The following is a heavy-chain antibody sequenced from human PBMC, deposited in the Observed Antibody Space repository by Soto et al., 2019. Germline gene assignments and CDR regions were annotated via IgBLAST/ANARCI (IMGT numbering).Heavy chain of an antibody. Sequence: QVQLVESGGGVVQPGRSLRLSCAASGFSISRSAMHWDRQAPGKGLEWVAVIAYDGSNRWYADSAKGRFTISRDNSKNTVYLQMSRLRGEDTAVYYCARDLQAGTDNVNWFAPWGQGTRVTVSS. CDR2: IAYDGSNR. D-gene: IGHD1-1*01. V-gene: IGHV3-30*04. CDR3: ARDLQAGTDNVNWFAP. CDR1: GFSISRSA. J-gene: IGHJ5*02.